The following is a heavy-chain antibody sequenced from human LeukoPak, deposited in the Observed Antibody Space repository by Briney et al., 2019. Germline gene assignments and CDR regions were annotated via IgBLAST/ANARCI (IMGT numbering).Heavy chain of an antibody. J-gene: IGHJ3*02. Sequence: SETLSLTCTVSGGSISSGGYYWSWIRQPPGKGLEWIGYIYYSGSTNYNPSLKSRVTISVDTSKNQFSLKLSSVTAADTAVYYCARLYRATDAFDIWGQGTMVTVSS. CDR3: ARLYRATDAFDI. V-gene: IGHV4-61*08. D-gene: IGHD1-26*01. CDR1: GGSISSGGYY. CDR2: IYYSGST.